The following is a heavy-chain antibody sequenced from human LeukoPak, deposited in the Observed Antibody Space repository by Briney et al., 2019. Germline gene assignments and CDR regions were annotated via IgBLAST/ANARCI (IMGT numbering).Heavy chain of an antibody. CDR3: ARPVGALYYYDSSGYALDY. V-gene: IGHV1-2*02. Sequence: ASVKVSCKASGYTFTSYDINWVRQATGQGLEWMGWINPNSGGTNYAQKFQGRVTMTRDTSISTAYMELSRLRSDDTAVYYGARPVGALYYYDSSGYALDYWGQGTLVTVSS. D-gene: IGHD3-22*01. CDR2: INPNSGGT. J-gene: IGHJ4*02. CDR1: GYTFTSYD.